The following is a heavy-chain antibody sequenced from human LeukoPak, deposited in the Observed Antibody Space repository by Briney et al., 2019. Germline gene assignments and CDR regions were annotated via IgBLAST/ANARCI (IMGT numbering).Heavy chain of an antibody. CDR3: AKVPLRQQLVPLVGWFDP. V-gene: IGHV3-30-3*01. J-gene: IGHJ5*02. CDR2: ISYDGSNK. D-gene: IGHD6-13*01. Sequence: PGGSLRLSCAASGFTFSSYAMHWVRQAPGKGLEWVAVISYDGSNKYYADSVKGRFTISRDNSKNTLYLQMNSLRAEDTAVYYCAKVPLRQQLVPLVGWFDPWGQGTLVTVSS. CDR1: GFTFSSYA.